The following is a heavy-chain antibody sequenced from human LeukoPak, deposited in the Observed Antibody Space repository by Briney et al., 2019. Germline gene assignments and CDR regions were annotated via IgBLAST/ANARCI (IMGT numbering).Heavy chain of an antibody. D-gene: IGHD6-25*01. CDR3: ARRGRNSSGWQDYL. J-gene: IGHJ4*02. Sequence: PSETLSLICTVSGVSISSYYWSWIRQPPGKGLEWIANIYHTGSTNYNPSLSSRVTISIDTAKNQFSLKLTSVTAADTAVYYCARRGRNSSGWQDYLWGQGTLVTVSS. CDR1: GVSISSYY. CDR2: IYHTGST. V-gene: IGHV4-59*01.